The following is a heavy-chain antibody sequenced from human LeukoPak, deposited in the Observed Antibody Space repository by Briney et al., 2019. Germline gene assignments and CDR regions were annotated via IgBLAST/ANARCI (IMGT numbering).Heavy chain of an antibody. J-gene: IGHJ5*02. Sequence: SETLSLTCTVSGGSISSSSYHWGWIRQPPGKGLEWIGSIYYSGSTYYNPSLKSRVTISVDTSKNQFSLKLSSVTAADTAVYYCARPVAGTLFDPWGQGTLVTVSS. D-gene: IGHD6-19*01. V-gene: IGHV4-39*01. CDR1: GGSISSSSYH. CDR2: IYYSGST. CDR3: ARPVAGTLFDP.